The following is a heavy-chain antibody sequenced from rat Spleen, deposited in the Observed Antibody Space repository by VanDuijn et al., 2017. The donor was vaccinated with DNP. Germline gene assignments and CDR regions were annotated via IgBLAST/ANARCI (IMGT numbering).Heavy chain of an antibody. V-gene: IGHV2-27*01. Sequence: QVQLKESGPGLVQPSQTLSLTCTVPGFSLTRYQLHWVLQPPGKGLEWMGRIQSGGNTDWYSGLKPRLSISRDTSKSQVFLKMNSVQTEDTAMYFWAGLGRYYWGHGVMVTVSS. J-gene: IGHJ2*01. CDR2: IQSGGNT. CDR3: AGLGRYY. D-gene: IGHD4-1*01. CDR1: GFSLTRYQ.